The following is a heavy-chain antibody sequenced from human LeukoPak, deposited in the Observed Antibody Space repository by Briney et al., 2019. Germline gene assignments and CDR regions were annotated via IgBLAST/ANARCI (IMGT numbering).Heavy chain of an antibody. CDR2: IYSGGST. CDR1: GFTVSSNY. D-gene: IGHD3-10*01. V-gene: IGHV3-53*01. Sequence: GGSLRLSCAASGFTVSSNYMSWVRQAPGKGLEWVSVIYSGGSTYYADSVKGRFTISRDNSKNTLYLQMNSLRAEDTAVYYCASANYYGSGSYRDWGHGTLVTVSS. J-gene: IGHJ4*01. CDR3: ASANYYGSGSYRD.